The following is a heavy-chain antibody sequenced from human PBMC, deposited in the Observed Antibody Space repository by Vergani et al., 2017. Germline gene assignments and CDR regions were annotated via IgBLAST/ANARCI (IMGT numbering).Heavy chain of an antibody. CDR1: GFTFSSYG. CDR2: IWYDGSNK. J-gene: IGHJ3*02. V-gene: IGHV3-33*01. CDR3: AREAGYCSSTSCFKVHDAFDI. D-gene: IGHD2-2*01. Sequence: QVQLVESGGGVVQPGRSLRLSCAASGFTFSSYGMHWVRQAPGKGLEWVAVIWYDGSNKYYADSVKGRFTISRDNSKNTLYLQMNSLRAEDTAVYYCAREAGYCSSTSCFKVHDAFDIWGQGTMVTVSS.